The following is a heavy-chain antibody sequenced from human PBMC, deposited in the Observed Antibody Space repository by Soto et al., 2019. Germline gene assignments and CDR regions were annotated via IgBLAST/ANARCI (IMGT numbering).Heavy chain of an antibody. V-gene: IGHV1-69*05. CDR1: GGTFSSSA. D-gene: IGHD4-4*01. CDR2: IIPLFRTP. J-gene: IGHJ6*02. Sequence: QVQLVQSGAEMKEPGSSVKVSCKTSGGTFSSSAISWLRQAPGQGLEWMGGIIPLFRTPDYAQKLQGRVTLAPEXXTSTAYMELSSLRSEDTAVYYCARDNDRLQLGGNYYYILDVWGQGTTITVSS. CDR3: ARDNDRLQLGGNYYYILDV.